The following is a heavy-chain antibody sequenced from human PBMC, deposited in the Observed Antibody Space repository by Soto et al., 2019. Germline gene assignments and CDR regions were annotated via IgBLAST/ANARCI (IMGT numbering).Heavy chain of an antibody. D-gene: IGHD1-7*01. CDR3: AKEGGNWNFAFDY. J-gene: IGHJ4*02. CDR1: GFTFSSYG. Sequence: PGGSLRLSCAASGFTFSSYGMHWVRQAPGKGLEWVAVISYDGSNKYYADSVKGRFTISRDNSKNTLYLQMNSLRAEDTAVYYCAKEGGNWNFAFDYWGQGTLVTVS. V-gene: IGHV3-30*18. CDR2: ISYDGSNK.